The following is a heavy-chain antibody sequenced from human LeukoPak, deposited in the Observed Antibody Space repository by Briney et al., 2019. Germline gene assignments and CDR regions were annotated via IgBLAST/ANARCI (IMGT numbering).Heavy chain of an antibody. J-gene: IGHJ5*02. CDR3: ARGAYTSGFWFDP. V-gene: IGHV4-4*07. D-gene: IGHD3-16*01. CDR2: ISISGST. CDR1: GGSISSYY. Sequence: SEALSLTCTVSGGSISSYYWSWIRQPAGKGLEWIGRISISGSTDYNPSLKSRVTVSVDTSKNQFSLTLSSVTAADTAVYYCARGAYTSGFWFDPWGQGTLVTVSS.